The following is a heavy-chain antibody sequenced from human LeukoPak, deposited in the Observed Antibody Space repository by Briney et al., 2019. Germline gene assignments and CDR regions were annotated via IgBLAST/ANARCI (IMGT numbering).Heavy chain of an antibody. CDR2: MNPSSGNT. D-gene: IGHD6-19*01. CDR1: GYTFTSYY. J-gene: IGHJ4*02. V-gene: IGHV1-8*02. Sequence: ASVKVSCKASGYTFTSYYMHWVRQATGQGLEWMGWMNPSSGNTGYAQKFQGRVTMTRNTSISTAYMELSSLRSEDTAVYYCARGAVAGPNYFDYWGQGTLVTVSS. CDR3: ARGAVAGPNYFDY.